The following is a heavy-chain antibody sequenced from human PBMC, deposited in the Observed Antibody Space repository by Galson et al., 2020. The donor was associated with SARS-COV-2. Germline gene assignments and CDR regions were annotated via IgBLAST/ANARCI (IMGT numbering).Heavy chain of an antibody. V-gene: IGHV3-7*03. CDR1: RFTFDTYY. J-gene: IGHJ3*01. D-gene: IGHD3-3*01. CDR2: IKKDGSQK. CDR3: ARETYYEFLDYGYSDSVDV. Sequence: GGSLRLSCVASRFTFDTYYMSWVRQAPGKGLEWVASIKKDGSQKWYVDSVKGRFTIYRDNDKNSMYLQMNSLSAEDTAVYYCARETYYEFLDYGYSDSVDVWGQGTMVTVSS.